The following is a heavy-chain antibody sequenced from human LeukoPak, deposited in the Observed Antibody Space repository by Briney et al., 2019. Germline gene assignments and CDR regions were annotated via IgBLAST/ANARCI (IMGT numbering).Heavy chain of an antibody. V-gene: IGHV4-31*03. D-gene: IGHD5-18*01. CDR3: ARVCLVDTAMGQVDY. CDR2: IYYSGST. CDR1: GGSISSGGYY. J-gene: IGHJ4*02. Sequence: SETLSLTCTVSGGSISSGGYYWSWIRQHPGKGLEWIGYIYYSGSTYYNPSLKSRVTISVDTSKNQFSLKLTSVTAADTAVYYCARVCLVDTAMGQVDYWGQGTLVTVSS.